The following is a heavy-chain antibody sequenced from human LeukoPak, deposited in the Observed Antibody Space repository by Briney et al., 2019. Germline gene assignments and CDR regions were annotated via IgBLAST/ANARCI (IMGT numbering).Heavy chain of an antibody. CDR1: GFTVSSNY. J-gene: IGHJ4*02. CDR2: IYSGGST. CDR3: ARVGYSSSWYYFDY. Sequence: PGGSLRLSCAASGFTVSSNYMSWVRQAPGKGLEWVSVIYSGGSTYYADSVKGRFTISRDNSKNTLYLQMNSLRAEDTAVYYCARVGYSSSWYYFDYWDQGTLVTVSS. V-gene: IGHV3-53*01. D-gene: IGHD6-13*01.